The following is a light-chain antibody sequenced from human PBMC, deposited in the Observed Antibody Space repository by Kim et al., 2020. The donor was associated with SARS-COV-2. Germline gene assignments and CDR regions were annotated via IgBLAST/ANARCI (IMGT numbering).Light chain of an antibody. CDR1: SGHSTYA. CDR2: VDSDGSH. V-gene: IGLV4-69*01. CDR3: QTWDTGIRV. Sequence: SVKLTCTLSSGHSTYAIAWHQQQPEKGPRYLMKVDSDGSHNKGDGIPDRFSGSSSRAERYLTISSLQSEDEADYYCQTWDTGIRVFGGGTKVTVL. J-gene: IGLJ3*02.